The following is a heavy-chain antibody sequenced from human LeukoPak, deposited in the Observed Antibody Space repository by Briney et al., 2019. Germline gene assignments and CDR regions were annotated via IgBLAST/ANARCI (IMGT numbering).Heavy chain of an antibody. V-gene: IGHV3-30*18. Sequence: PGGSLRPSCAASGFTFDDSGMRWVRQAPGKGLEWVAVISYDGSNKYYADSVKGRFNISRDNSKNTLYLQMNSLRAEDTAVYYCAKVFRGYSGYLDYWGQGTLVTVSS. J-gene: IGHJ4*02. CDR3: AKVFRGYSGYLDY. D-gene: IGHD5-12*01. CDR2: ISYDGSNK. CDR1: GFTFDDSG.